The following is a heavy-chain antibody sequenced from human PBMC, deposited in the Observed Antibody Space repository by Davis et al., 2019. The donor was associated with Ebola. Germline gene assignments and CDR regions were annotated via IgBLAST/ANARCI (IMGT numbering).Heavy chain of an antibody. J-gene: IGHJ4*02. CDR3: ARGGIFDY. Sequence: GESLKISCAASGFTFSSYAMTWVRQAPGKGLEWVSAISGSGGSTYYADSVKGRFTISRDNSKNTLYLQMNSLRAEDTAVYYCARGGIFDYWGQGTLVTVSS. CDR2: ISGSGGST. V-gene: IGHV3-23*01. CDR1: GFTFSSYA.